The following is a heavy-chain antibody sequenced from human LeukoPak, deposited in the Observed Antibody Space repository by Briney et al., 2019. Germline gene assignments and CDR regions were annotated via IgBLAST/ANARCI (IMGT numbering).Heavy chain of an antibody. CDR2: TYYRAKWYN. CDR1: VDSVFSNTGA. J-gene: IGHJ4*02. CDR3: ARRSTVADFDY. Sequence: SQTLSLTCAISVDSVFSNTGAWNWIRQSPTRGLEWLGRTYYRAKWYNNYAESVKSRITINPDTSKNQFSLQLNSVTPEDTAVYYCARRSTVADFDYWSQGTLVTVSS. D-gene: IGHD4-23*01. V-gene: IGHV6-1*01.